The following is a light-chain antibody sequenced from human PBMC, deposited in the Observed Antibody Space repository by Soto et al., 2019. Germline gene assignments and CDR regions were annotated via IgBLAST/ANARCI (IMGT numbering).Light chain of an antibody. Sequence: QSALTQPASVSGSPGQSITVSCTGSSSDVGGSDYISWYQQHPGKAPRLIIYGVSDRPSGVSSRFSGSKSGNTASLTISVLQPEDEAHYYCTSYKRGPLYVFGTGTKLTVL. CDR3: TSYKRGPLYV. CDR1: SSDVGGSDY. CDR2: GVS. J-gene: IGLJ1*01. V-gene: IGLV2-14*03.